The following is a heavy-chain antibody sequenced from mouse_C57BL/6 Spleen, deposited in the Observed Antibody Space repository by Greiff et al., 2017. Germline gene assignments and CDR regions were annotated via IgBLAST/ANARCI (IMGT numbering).Heavy chain of an antibody. Sequence: EVQLQESVAELVRPGASVKLSCTASGFNIKNTYMHWVKQRPEQGLEWIGRIDPANGNTKYAPKFQGKATITADTSSNTAYLQLSSLTSEDTAIYYCAPTFFTTVVAGFDYWGQGTTLTVSS. D-gene: IGHD1-1*01. V-gene: IGHV14-3*01. J-gene: IGHJ2*01. CDR2: IDPANGNT. CDR3: APTFFTTVVAGFDY. CDR1: GFNIKNTY.